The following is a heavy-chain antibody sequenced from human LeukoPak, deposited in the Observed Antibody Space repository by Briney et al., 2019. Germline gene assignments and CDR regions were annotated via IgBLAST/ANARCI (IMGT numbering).Heavy chain of an antibody. Sequence: PGGSLRLSCATSGFIFSKYNMNWVRQAPGKGLEWVSGISGSGGSTYYADSVKGRFTISRDNSKNTLYLQMNSLRAEDTAVYYCAKDSHRDYYDSSGYDYWGQGTLVTVSS. D-gene: IGHD3-22*01. J-gene: IGHJ4*02. CDR1: GFIFSKYN. CDR3: AKDSHRDYYDSSGYDY. CDR2: ISGSGGST. V-gene: IGHV3-23*01.